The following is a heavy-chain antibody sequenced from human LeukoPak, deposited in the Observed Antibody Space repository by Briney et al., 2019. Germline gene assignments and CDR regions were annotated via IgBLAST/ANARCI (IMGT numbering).Heavy chain of an antibody. D-gene: IGHD3-16*01. CDR1: GYTFTDYY. V-gene: IGHV1-2*02. CDR3: ARDGALHF. J-gene: IGHJ4*02. CDR2: INPNSGGT. Sequence: ASVKVFCKASGYTFTDYYMHWVRQAPGQGLEWMGWINPNSGGTKYAQKFQGRVTLTRDTSISTAYTELRGLRSDDTAAYYCARDGALHFWGQGTLVAVSS.